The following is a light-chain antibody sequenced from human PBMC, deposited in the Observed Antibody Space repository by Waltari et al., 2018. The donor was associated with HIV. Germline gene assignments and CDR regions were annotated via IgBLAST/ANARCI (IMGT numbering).Light chain of an antibody. CDR2: GNS. CDR1: SSTIGAGYD. J-gene: IGLJ1*01. V-gene: IGLV1-40*01. Sequence: QSVLTQPPSVSGAPGQRVTISCTGSSSTIGAGYDVNWYQQLPGTAPKLLIYGNSNRPSGVPDRFSGSKSGTSASLAITGLQAEDEADYYCQSYDSSLSGSGVFGTGTKVTVL. CDR3: QSYDSSLSGSGV.